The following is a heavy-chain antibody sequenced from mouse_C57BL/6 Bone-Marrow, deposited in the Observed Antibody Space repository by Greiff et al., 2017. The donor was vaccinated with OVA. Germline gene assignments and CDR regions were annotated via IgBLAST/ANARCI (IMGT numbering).Heavy chain of an antibody. J-gene: IGHJ1*03. CDR1: GFSLTSYG. CDR2: IWSGGST. Sequence: VKLQESGPGLVQPSQSLSITCTVSGFSLTSYGVHWVRQSPGKGLEWLGVIWSGGSTDYNAAFISRLSISKDNSKSQVFFKMNSLQADDTAIYYCARMGLRFYWYFDVWGTGTTVTVSS. CDR3: ARMGLRFYWYFDV. D-gene: IGHD2-4*01. V-gene: IGHV2-2*01.